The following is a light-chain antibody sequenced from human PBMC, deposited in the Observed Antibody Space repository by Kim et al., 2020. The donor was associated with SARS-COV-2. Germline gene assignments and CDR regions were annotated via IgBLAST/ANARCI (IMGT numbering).Light chain of an antibody. V-gene: IGLV6-57*03. Sequence: GNTVTISCTRSSGSIDDNYGQWYQQRPGGVPTTVIYEDDQRPSGVSDRFSGSIDNSSNSASLTISGLRTEDEADYYCQSYNRDNVIFGGGTQLTVL. J-gene: IGLJ2*01. CDR1: SGSIDDNY. CDR3: QSYNRDNVI. CDR2: EDD.